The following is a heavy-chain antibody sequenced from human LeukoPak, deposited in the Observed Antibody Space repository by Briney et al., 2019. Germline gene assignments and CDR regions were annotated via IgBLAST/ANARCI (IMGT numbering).Heavy chain of an antibody. CDR1: GFTFRTAG. Sequence: GGSLRLSCTASGFTFRTAGMTWVRQVPGKGLDWVSSISGSDGRTYYADSVKGRFTISRDNSKNTLYLQMNSLRAEDTAVYYCAKMVSDDHGYRGQGALVTVSS. V-gene: IGHV3-23*01. D-gene: IGHD2-8*01. J-gene: IGHJ4*02. CDR2: ISGSDGRT. CDR3: AKMVSDDHGY.